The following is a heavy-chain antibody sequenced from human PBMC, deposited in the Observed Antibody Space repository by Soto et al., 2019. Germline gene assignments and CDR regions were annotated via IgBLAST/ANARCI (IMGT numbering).Heavy chain of an antibody. CDR1: GGSISSGDYY. CDR2: IYYSGST. CDR3: AREGDYYDSSGYYPHDAFDI. J-gene: IGHJ3*02. D-gene: IGHD3-22*01. V-gene: IGHV4-30-4*01. Sequence: QVQLQESGPGLVKPSQTLSLTCTVSGGSISSGDYYWSWIRQPPGKGLEWIGYIYYSGSTSYNPSPKSRVTISVDTSNTQFALKLSSVTAADTAVYYCAREGDYYDSSGYYPHDAFDIWGQGTMVTVSS.